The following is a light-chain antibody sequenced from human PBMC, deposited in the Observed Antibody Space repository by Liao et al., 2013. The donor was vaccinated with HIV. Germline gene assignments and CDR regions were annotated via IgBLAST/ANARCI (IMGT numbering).Light chain of an antibody. Sequence: SYELTQPPSVSVAPGETARITCERDNIGSKSVHWYQQKPGQPPVMVIHYDSDRPSGIPARFSGSNSGNTATLTISRVEAGDEADYYCQVWDFATNYVFGTGTKVTVL. J-gene: IGLJ1*01. CDR2: YDS. CDR3: QVWDFATNYV. CDR1: NIGSKS. V-gene: IGLV3-21*01.